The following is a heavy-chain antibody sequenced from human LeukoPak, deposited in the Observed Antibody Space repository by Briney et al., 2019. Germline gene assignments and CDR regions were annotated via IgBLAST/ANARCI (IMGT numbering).Heavy chain of an antibody. CDR1: GGSISSYY. D-gene: IGHD2-15*01. J-gene: IGHJ2*01. V-gene: IGHV4-59*08. Sequence: SETLSLTCSVSGGSISSYYWSWIRQPPGKGLECIGYIYYSGSTNYNPSLKSRVTISVDTSKNHFSLNLSSVTAADTAVYYCASRVRAYCSGGSCYDDWYFDLWGRGTLVTVSS. CDR2: IYYSGST. CDR3: ASRVRAYCSGGSCYDDWYFDL.